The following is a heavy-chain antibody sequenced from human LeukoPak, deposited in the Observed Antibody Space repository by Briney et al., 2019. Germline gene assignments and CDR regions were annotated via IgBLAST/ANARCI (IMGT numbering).Heavy chain of an antibody. J-gene: IGHJ2*01. CDR2: ISAYTGHT. Sequence: ASVKVSCKASGYTFTTYQITWVRQAPGQGLEWMGWISAYTGHTKFAQKFQGRATMTRDISTSTAYMELRSLRSDDTAVYYCAREGSSSWSGYFDLWGRGTLVTVSS. CDR1: GYTFTTYQ. D-gene: IGHD6-13*01. CDR3: AREGSSSWSGYFDL. V-gene: IGHV1-18*01.